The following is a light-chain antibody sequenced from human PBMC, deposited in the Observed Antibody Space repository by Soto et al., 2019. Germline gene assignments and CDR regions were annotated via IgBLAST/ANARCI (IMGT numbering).Light chain of an antibody. CDR1: SSDVGGYNY. V-gene: IGLV2-14*01. CDR2: EVS. J-gene: IGLJ1*01. CDR3: TSYTSSTTIDV. Sequence: QSVLTQPASVSGSPGQSITISCTGTSSDVGGYNYVSWYQQHPGKAPKLMIYEVSNRPSGVSNRFSGSKSGHTASLTISGLQSEDEADYFCTSYTSSTTIDVLGNGTKVTV.